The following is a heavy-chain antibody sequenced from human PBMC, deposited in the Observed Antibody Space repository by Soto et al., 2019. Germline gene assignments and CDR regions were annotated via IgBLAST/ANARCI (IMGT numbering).Heavy chain of an antibody. CDR1: GGSISSSNW. D-gene: IGHD5-12*01. J-gene: IGHJ6*02. V-gene: IGHV4-4*02. Sequence: QVQLQESGPGLVKPSGTLSLTCAVSGGSISSSNWWSWVRQPPGKGLEWIGEIYHSGSTNYNPSPKSRVTXAXAXXQNQISLKLSSVTAADTAVYYCARVSGSYYYGMDVWGQGTTVTVSS. CDR2: IYHSGST. CDR3: ARVSGSYYYGMDV.